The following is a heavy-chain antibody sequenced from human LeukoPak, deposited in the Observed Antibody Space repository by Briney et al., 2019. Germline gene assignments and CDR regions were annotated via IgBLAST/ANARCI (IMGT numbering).Heavy chain of an antibody. Sequence: GGSLRLSCAVSGFTVSGNYMSWVRQAPGKGLEWVSIIYSGGTTYYADSVKGRFTISRDNSKNTLHLQMNNVRVEDTAVYYCARRGSRQAPYFYYGMDVWGQGTTVTVSS. V-gene: IGHV3-53*05. CDR2: IYSGGTT. CDR1: GFTVSGNY. J-gene: IGHJ6*02. D-gene: IGHD3-10*01. CDR3: ARRGSRQAPYFYYGMDV.